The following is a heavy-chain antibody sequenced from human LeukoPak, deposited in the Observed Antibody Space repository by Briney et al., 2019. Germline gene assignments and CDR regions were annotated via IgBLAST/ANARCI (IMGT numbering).Heavy chain of an antibody. V-gene: IGHV1-2*02. Sequence: GASVKVSCKASGYTFTGYYMHWVRQAPGQGLEWVGWINPNSGGTNYAQKFQGRVTMTRDTSISTAYMELSRLRSDDTAVYYCARVLYSSGWPYFDYWGQGTLVTVSS. CDR2: INPNSGGT. CDR3: ARVLYSSGWPYFDY. D-gene: IGHD6-19*01. CDR1: GYTFTGYY. J-gene: IGHJ4*02.